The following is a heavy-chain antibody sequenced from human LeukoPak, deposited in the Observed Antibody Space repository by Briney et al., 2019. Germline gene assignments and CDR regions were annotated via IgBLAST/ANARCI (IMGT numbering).Heavy chain of an antibody. J-gene: IGHJ6*02. CDR2: IIPILGIA. Sequence: SVKVSCRASGGTFSSYAISWVRQAPGQGLEWMGRIIPILGIANYAQKFQGRVTITADKSTSTAYMELSSLRSEDTAVYYCASLDGTATYYYYGMDVWGQGTTVTVSS. CDR1: GGTFSSYA. CDR3: ASLDGTATYYYYGMDV. V-gene: IGHV1-69*04. D-gene: IGHD2-15*01.